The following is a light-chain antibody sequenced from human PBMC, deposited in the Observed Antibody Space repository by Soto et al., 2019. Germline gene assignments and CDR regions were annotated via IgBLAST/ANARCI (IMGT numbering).Light chain of an antibody. V-gene: IGLV2-23*01. Sequence: QSALTQPASGSGSPGQSITISCTGTSSDVGSYNLVSWYQQHPGKAPMLMIYEGTKRPSGVSNRFSGSKSGNTASLTISGLQAEDEADYYCCSYAGSSTYVFGTGTKLTVL. J-gene: IGLJ1*01. CDR3: CSYAGSSTYV. CDR2: EGT. CDR1: SSDVGSYNL.